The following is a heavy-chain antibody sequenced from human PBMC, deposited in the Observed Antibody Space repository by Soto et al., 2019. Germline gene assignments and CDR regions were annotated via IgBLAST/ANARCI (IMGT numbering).Heavy chain of an antibody. CDR2: IWYDGNTK. J-gene: IGHJ6*02. V-gene: IGHV3-33*01. D-gene: IGHD6-19*01. CDR3: ARPLVAPVAGPYYYGMDV. Sequence: QIQLVESGGGVVQPGRSLRLSCAASGFTFNTYGFNWVRQAPGKGLEWVAVIWYDGNTKYYADSVKGRFTISRDNLKNTLYLQMNSLTAEDTAVYYCARPLVAPVAGPYYYGMDVWGQGTTVTGSS. CDR1: GFTFNTYG.